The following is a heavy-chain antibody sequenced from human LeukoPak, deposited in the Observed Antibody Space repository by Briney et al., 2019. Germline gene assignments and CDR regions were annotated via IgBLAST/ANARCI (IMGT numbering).Heavy chain of an antibody. CDR2: ISYDGSNK. CDR1: GFTFSSYA. J-gene: IGHJ4*02. V-gene: IGHV3-30*04. D-gene: IGHD3-10*01. Sequence: GGSLRLSCAASGFTFSSYAMHWVRQAPGKGLEWVAVISYDGSNKYYADSVKGRFTISRDNSKNTLYLQMNSLRAEDTAVYYCARTPASQNVLLWFGEIDYWGQGTLVTVSS. CDR3: ARTPASQNVLLWFGEIDY.